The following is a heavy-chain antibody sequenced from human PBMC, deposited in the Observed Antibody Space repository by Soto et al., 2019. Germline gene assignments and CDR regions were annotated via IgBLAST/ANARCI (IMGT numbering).Heavy chain of an antibody. V-gene: IGHV3-64*01. CDR3: ARGGRGYEFDY. J-gene: IGHJ4*02. D-gene: IGHD5-12*01. CDR1: GFTFSRYA. Sequence: EVQLVESGGGLVQPGGSLRLSCAASGFTFSRYAMHWVRQAPGKGLEYVSPISSNGGSTYYANSVKGRFTISRANSKHTLYLPMGSLRPEDTAVYYCARGGRGYEFDYWGQGTLVTVSS. CDR2: ISSNGGST.